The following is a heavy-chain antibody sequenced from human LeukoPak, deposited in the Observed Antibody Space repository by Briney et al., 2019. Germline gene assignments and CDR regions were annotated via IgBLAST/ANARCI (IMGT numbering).Heavy chain of an antibody. V-gene: IGHV3-48*03. D-gene: IGHD6-19*01. CDR3: ARAALPYSSGWYVPAWGSHYYYGMDV. CDR2: ISSSGSTI. Sequence: GGSLRLSCAASGFTFSSYEMDWVRQAPGKGLEWVSYISSSGSTIYYADSVKGRFTISRDNAKNSLYLQMNSLRAEDTAVYYCARAALPYSSGWYVPAWGSHYYYGMDVWGQGTTVTVSS. CDR1: GFTFSSYE. J-gene: IGHJ6*02.